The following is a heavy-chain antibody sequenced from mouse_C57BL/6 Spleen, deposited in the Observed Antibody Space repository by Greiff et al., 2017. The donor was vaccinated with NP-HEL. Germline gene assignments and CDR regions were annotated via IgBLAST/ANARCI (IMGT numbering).Heavy chain of an antibody. CDR3: ARRDYDLWYFDV. J-gene: IGHJ1*03. CDR2: IYPSDSET. Sequence: QVQLQQSGAELVRPGSSVKLSCKASGYTFTSYWMDWVKQRPGQGLEWIGNIYPSDSETHYNQKFKDKATLTVDKSSSTAYMQLSSLTSEDSAVYYCARRDYDLWYFDVWGTGTTVTVSS. CDR1: GYTFTSYW. V-gene: IGHV1-61*01. D-gene: IGHD2-4*01.